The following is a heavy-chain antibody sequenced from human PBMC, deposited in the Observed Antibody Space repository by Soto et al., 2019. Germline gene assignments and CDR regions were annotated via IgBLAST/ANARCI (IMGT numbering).Heavy chain of an antibody. CDR2: INHSGST. CDR3: AMGYSSWYVRHWFDP. D-gene: IGHD6-13*01. V-gene: IGHV4-34*01. Sequence: SETLSLTCTVSGASVSSATYYWSWIRQPPGKGLEWIGEINHSGSTNYNPSLKSRVTISVDTSKNQFSLKLSSVTAADAAVYYCAMGYSSWYVRHWFDPWGQGTLVTAPQ. J-gene: IGHJ5*02. CDR1: GASVSSATYY.